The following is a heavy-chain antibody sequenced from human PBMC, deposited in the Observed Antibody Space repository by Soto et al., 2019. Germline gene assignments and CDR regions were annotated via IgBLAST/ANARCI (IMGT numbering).Heavy chain of an antibody. J-gene: IGHJ4*02. CDR1: GFTFTGYG. V-gene: IGHV3-30*18. CDR3: AKDQASGQGSFDS. Sequence: GGSLRLSCVASGFTFTGYGMHWVRQAPGKGLEWVAVISHDGKNQYYADSVKGRFTISRDNSKNTLFLQMNSLRADDTAVYYCAKDQASGQGSFDSWGQGTLVTVSS. CDR2: ISHDGKNQ.